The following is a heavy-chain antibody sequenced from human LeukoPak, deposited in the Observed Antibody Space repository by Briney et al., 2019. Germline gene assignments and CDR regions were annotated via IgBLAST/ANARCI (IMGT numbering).Heavy chain of an antibody. Sequence: GGSLRLSCAASGFTVSSNHMSWVRQAPGKGLEWVSVIYSGGSTYYADSVKGRFSISRDNSKNTLYLQMNSLRAEDTAIYYCAKDSPYDVLTGYFPSWGQGTLVTVSS. J-gene: IGHJ4*02. V-gene: IGHV3-53*01. D-gene: IGHD3-9*01. CDR3: AKDSPYDVLTGYFPS. CDR2: IYSGGST. CDR1: GFTVSSNH.